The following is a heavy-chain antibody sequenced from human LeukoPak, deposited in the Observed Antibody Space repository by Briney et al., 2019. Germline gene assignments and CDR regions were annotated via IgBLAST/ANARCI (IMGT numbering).Heavy chain of an antibody. CDR2: IYSGGSA. J-gene: IGHJ6*02. V-gene: IGHV3-66*01. D-gene: IGHD3-10*02. CDR3: ARSPNVRGVISYGMDV. CDR1: GFTVSSNY. Sequence: GGSLRLSCAASGFTVSSNYMSWVRQAPGKGLEWVSVIYSGGSAYYADSVKGRFTISRDNSKNTLYLQMNSLRAEDTAVYYCARSPNVRGVISYGMDVWGQGTTVTVSS.